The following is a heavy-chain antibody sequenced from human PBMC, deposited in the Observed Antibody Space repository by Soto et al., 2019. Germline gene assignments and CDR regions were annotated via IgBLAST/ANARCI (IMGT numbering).Heavy chain of an antibody. D-gene: IGHD6-19*01. Sequence: QVQLVQSGAEVKGPGASVKISCKASGYTFTNFFIHWVRQAPGQGLEWMGIINPGGGSTDYAQKFKRGVSLPRDASTNTVHMVLSSLRSEDTAVYYCASDLGRLVAVAGTCYFDYWGQGTLVTVSS. CDR3: ASDLGRLVAVAGTCYFDY. J-gene: IGHJ4*02. CDR1: GYTFTNFF. V-gene: IGHV1-46*01. CDR2: INPGGGST.